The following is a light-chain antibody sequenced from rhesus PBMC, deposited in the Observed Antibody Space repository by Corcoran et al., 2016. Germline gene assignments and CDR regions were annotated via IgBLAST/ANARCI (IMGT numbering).Light chain of an antibody. CDR3: LQDYTAPWT. CDR1: QGINKE. CDR2: AAS. J-gene: IGKJ1*01. V-gene: IGKV1-94*01. Sequence: DIQMTQSPSSLSASVGDRVTVTCRASQGINKELSWYQQKPGKASTLLIYAASSLQPVVSSRFSGSGSGTDFTLPISSLRPEDVATYYCLQDYTAPWTFGQGTKVEI.